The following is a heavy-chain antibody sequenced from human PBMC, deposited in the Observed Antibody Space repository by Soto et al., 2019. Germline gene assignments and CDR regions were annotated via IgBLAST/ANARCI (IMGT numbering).Heavy chain of an antibody. D-gene: IGHD2-15*01. V-gene: IGHV3-23*01. CDR3: AKALFQYCSGGSCYLDAFDI. Sequence: GGSLRLSCAASGFTFSSYAMSWVRQAPGKGLEWVSAISGSGGSTYYADSVKGRFTISRDNSNNTLYLQMNSLRAEDTAVYYCAKALFQYCSGGSCYLDAFDIWGQGTMVTVSS. J-gene: IGHJ3*02. CDR1: GFTFSSYA. CDR2: ISGSGGST.